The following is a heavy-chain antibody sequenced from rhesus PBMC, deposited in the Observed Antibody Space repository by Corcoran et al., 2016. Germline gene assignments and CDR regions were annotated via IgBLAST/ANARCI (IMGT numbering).Heavy chain of an antibody. CDR3: AREDRYSGEYFEF. J-gene: IGHJ1*01. CDR2: ITYSGRT. D-gene: IGHD6-25*01. Sequence: QVQLQESGPGLVKPSETLSLTCAVSGSSISGYYWSWIRQAPGKGLEWIGYITYSGRTSDNPSSKSRVTIARDPSKKQLSLKLSAVTAADTAVYYCAREDRYSGEYFEFWGQGALVTVSS. CDR1: GSSISGYY. V-gene: IGHV4-122*02.